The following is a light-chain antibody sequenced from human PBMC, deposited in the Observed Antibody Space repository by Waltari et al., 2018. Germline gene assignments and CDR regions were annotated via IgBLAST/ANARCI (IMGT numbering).Light chain of an antibody. V-gene: IGLV2-14*03. CDR3: SSHATTSVI. J-gene: IGLJ2*01. CDR1: RRDVGAYNY. Sequence: QSALTQPASVSGSPGQSITLSCTGPRRDVGAYNYVSWYQQHPGKVPELIIYDVSYRPSGVSNRFSGSKSGNTASLTISGLQAEDEADYYCSSHATTSVIFGGGTKLTVL. CDR2: DVS.